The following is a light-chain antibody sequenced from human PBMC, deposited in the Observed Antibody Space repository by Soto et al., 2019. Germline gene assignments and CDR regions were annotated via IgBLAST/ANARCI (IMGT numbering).Light chain of an antibody. Sequence: ETVLTQSPATLSLSPGERATLSCRASQTVNKYLAWYQQKSGQAPRLLIYDASNRATGFPARFSGSGSGTDFTLTISSLEPEDFAVYYCQQRYYWPPTFGQGTKVDIK. CDR3: QQRYYWPPT. CDR2: DAS. J-gene: IGKJ1*01. V-gene: IGKV3-11*01. CDR1: QTVNKY.